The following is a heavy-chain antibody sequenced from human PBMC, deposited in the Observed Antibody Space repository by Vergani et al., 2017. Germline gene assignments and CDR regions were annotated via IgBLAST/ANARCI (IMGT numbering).Heavy chain of an antibody. CDR1: GGSISSSSYY. V-gene: IGHV4-39*07. Sequence: QLQLQESGPGLVKPSETLSLTCTVSGGSISSSSYYWGWIRQPPGTGLEWIGSIYYSGSPYNNPALKSGVPISVDTSKNQFSLKLSSVTAADTAVYYCALAGPAAIIGFDPWGQGTLVTVSS. D-gene: IGHD2-2*02. CDR3: ALAGPAAIIGFDP. CDR2: IYYSGSP. J-gene: IGHJ5*02.